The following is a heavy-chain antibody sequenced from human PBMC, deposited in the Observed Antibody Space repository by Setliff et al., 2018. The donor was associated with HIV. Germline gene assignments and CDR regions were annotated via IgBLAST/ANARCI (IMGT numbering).Heavy chain of an antibody. CDR3: ARLRYTTMGGLDY. Sequence: ASVKVSCKASGYTFTGYFVHWVRQAPGQGLEWMGRINPNTDDTKYAEKFQGRVTMTRETSISTANMELSRLRSDDTAVYYCARLRYTTMGGLDYWGQGSLVTVSS. V-gene: IGHV1-2*06. CDR1: GYTFTGYF. CDR2: INPNTDDT. D-gene: IGHD5-18*01. J-gene: IGHJ4*02.